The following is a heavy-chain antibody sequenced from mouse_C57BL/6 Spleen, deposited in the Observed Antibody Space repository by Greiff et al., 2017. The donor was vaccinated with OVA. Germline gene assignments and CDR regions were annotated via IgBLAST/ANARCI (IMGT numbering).Heavy chain of an antibody. CDR3: ARDGNYEKGMDY. V-gene: IGHV5-17*01. D-gene: IGHD2-1*01. J-gene: IGHJ4*01. CDR2: ISSGSSTI. CDR1: GFTFSDYG. Sequence: EVKVVESGGGLVKPGGSLKLSCAASGFTFSDYGMHWVRQAPEKGLEWVAYISSGSSTIYYADTVKGRFPISRDNAKNTLFLQMTSLRSEDTAMYYCARDGNYEKGMDYWGQGTSVTVSS.